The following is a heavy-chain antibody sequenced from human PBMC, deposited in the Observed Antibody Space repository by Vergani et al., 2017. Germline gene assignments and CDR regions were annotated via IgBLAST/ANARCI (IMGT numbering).Heavy chain of an antibody. V-gene: IGHV3-7*01. Sequence: EVQLVESGGGLVQPGGSLRLSCAASGFTFSSYWMSWVRQAPGKGLELVANIKQDGSEKYYLDSVKGRFTISRDNAKNSLYLQMNSLRAEDTAVYYCARNISTSRRRGYFDYWGQGTLVTVSS. CDR3: ARNISTSRRRGYFDY. CDR1: GFTFSSYW. CDR2: IKQDGSEK. D-gene: IGHD2-2*01. J-gene: IGHJ4*02.